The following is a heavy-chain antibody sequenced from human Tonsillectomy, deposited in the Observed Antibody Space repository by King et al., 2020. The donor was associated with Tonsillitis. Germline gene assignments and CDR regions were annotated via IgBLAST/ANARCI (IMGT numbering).Heavy chain of an antibody. D-gene: IGHD5-12*01. CDR1: GGSISSYY. V-gene: IGHV4-59*01. CDR2: IYYSGST. Sequence: VQLQESGPGLVKPSETLSLTCTVSGGSISSYYWSWIRQPPGKGLEWIGYIYYSGSTNYNPSLKSRVTISVDTSKNQFSLKLSSVTAADTAVYYCARGYSGYDSVGYWGQGTLVTVSS. J-gene: IGHJ4*02. CDR3: ARGYSGYDSVGY.